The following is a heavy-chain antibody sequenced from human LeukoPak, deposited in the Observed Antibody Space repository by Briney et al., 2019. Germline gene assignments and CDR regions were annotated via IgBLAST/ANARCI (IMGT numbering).Heavy chain of an antibody. V-gene: IGHV3-74*01. Sequence: GGSLRLSCAASGFTFSSYWMHWVRHAPGKGLVWVSRINSDGSSTSYADSVKGRFTISRDNSKNTLYLQMNSLRVEDTAVYYCARGGLQPNDLDYWGQGTLVTVSS. CDR3: ARGGLQPNDLDY. J-gene: IGHJ4*02. CDR2: INSDGSST. D-gene: IGHD1-1*01. CDR1: GFTFSSYW.